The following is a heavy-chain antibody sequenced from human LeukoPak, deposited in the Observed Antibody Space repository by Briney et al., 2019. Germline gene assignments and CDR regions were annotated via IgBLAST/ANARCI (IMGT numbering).Heavy chain of an antibody. D-gene: IGHD5-24*01. CDR2: IYPGDSNT. CDR1: GYSFTSYW. J-gene: IGHJ4*02. V-gene: IGHV5-51*01. CDR3: ASHRSLDDYGDY. Sequence: PGESLKISCKGSGYSFTSYWIGWVRQMPGKGLGWMGIIYPGDSNTTYSPSFQGQVTISADNSISTAYLQWSSLKASDTAMYYCASHRSLDDYGDYWGQGTLVTVSS.